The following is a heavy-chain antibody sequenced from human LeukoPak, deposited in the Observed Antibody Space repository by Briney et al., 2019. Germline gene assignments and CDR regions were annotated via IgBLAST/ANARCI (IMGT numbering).Heavy chain of an antibody. D-gene: IGHD4-17*01. CDR1: GGSVGRGDYY. Sequence: SETLSLTCNVSGGSVGRGDYYWSWIRQPPGKGLEWIGYIYYSGSTYYNPSLKSRVTISVDTSKNQFSLKLSSVTAADTAVYYCASGELHGDLFDYWGQGTLVTVSS. V-gene: IGHV4-30-4*08. CDR2: IYYSGST. J-gene: IGHJ4*02. CDR3: ASGELHGDLFDY.